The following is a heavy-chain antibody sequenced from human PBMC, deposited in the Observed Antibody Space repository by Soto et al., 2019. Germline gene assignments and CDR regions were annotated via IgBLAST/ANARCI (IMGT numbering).Heavy chain of an antibody. V-gene: IGHV1-2*02. Sequence: ASVKVSCKTSGYTFTGHYIHWVRQAPQQGPEWMGEIGPESGATRYAQKFRGRVTMTMDTSITTVYMELKKLSPDDTAVYYCGRGRSGQIVIFYWGPGTTVTVSS. CDR2: IGPESGAT. CDR1: GYTFTGHY. CDR3: GRGRSGQIVIFY. J-gene: IGHJ4*02. D-gene: IGHD1-26*01.